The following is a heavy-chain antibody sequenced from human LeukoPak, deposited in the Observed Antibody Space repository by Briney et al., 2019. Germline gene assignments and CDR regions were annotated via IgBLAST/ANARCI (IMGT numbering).Heavy chain of an antibody. V-gene: IGHV3-23*01. Sequence: GGSLRLSCAASGFTFSSYAVSWVRQAPGKGLEWVSAISGSGGSTYYADSVKGRFTISRDNSKNTLYLQMNSLRAEDTAVYYCAKVQGYCSGGSCYFNDYWGQGTLVTVSS. CDR3: AKVQGYCSGGSCYFNDY. J-gene: IGHJ4*02. D-gene: IGHD2-15*01. CDR2: ISGSGGST. CDR1: GFTFSSYA.